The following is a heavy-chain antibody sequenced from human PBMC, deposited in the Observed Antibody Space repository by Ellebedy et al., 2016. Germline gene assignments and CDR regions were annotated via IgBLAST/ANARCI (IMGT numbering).Heavy chain of an antibody. D-gene: IGHD2-15*01. CDR2: INPNSGGT. CDR1: GYTFTGYN. J-gene: IGHJ5*01. Sequence: ASVKVSXXASGYTFTGYNIHWVRQAPGQGLEWMGWINPNSGGTEYAQKFQDRVTMTRDTSITTVYMELSSLRSDDTAVYYCGRDRDHCSGGTCYGDWFDSWGQGTLVTVSS. V-gene: IGHV1-2*02. CDR3: GRDRDHCSGGTCYGDWFDS.